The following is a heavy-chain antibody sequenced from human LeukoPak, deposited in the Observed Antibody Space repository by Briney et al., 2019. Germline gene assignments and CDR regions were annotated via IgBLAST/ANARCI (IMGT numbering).Heavy chain of an antibody. CDR2: ISSSSSYI. Sequence: GGSLRLSCAASGFTFSSYSMNWVRLAPGKGLEWVSSISSSSSYIYYADSVKGRFTISRDNAKNSLYLQMNSLRAEDTAVYYCARAIWGDLFDYWGQGTLVTVSS. D-gene: IGHD2-21*02. V-gene: IGHV3-21*04. CDR3: ARAIWGDLFDY. CDR1: GFTFSSYS. J-gene: IGHJ4*02.